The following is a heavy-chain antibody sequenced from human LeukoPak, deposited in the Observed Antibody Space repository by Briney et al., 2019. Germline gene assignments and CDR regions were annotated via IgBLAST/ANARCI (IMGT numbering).Heavy chain of an antibody. D-gene: IGHD3-10*01. Sequence: PGGSLRLSCAASGFTFSGSAMHWVRQASGKGLEWVGRIRSKANSYATAYAASVKGRFTISRDNAKNSLYLQMNSLRAEDTAVYYCARDAGSGSYYKPYWGQGTLVTVSS. CDR2: IRSKANSYAT. CDR3: ARDAGSGSYYKPY. CDR1: GFTFSGSA. V-gene: IGHV3-73*01. J-gene: IGHJ4*02.